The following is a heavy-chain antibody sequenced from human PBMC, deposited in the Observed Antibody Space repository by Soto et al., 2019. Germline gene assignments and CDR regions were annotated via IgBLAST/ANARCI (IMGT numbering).Heavy chain of an antibody. Sequence: ASVKVSCKASGYTFTSDGITWVRQAPGQGLEWMGWITVNSGNTHYAQKLQGRVTMTTDTSTTTAYMELWSLRSDDTAVYYCARASIYGTYYYFDNWGQGTPVTVSS. V-gene: IGHV1-18*04. J-gene: IGHJ4*02. CDR1: GYTFTSDG. CDR2: ITVNSGNT. D-gene: IGHD1-26*01. CDR3: ARASIYGTYYYFDN.